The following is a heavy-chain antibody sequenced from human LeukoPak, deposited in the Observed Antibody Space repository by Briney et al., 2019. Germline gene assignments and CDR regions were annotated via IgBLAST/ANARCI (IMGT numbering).Heavy chain of an antibody. CDR3: ARDHGDPYYFDY. D-gene: IGHD4-17*01. CDR1: GFTFSSYA. Sequence: PGGSLRLSCAASGFTFSSYAMHWVRQAPGKGLEWVAVISYDGSNKYYADSVKGRFTISRDNSKNTLYLQMNSLRAEDTAVYYCARDHGDPYYFDYWGQGTLVTVS. V-gene: IGHV3-30-3*01. CDR2: ISYDGSNK. J-gene: IGHJ4*02.